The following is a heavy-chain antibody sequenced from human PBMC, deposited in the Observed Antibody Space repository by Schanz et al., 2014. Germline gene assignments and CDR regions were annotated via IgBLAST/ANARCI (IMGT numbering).Heavy chain of an antibody. Sequence: QVQLVQSGAEVKKPGSSVRVSCKASGGPLSSYPINWVRQAPGQGLEWMGGVIPMLGITNYAERFQGRVTITADTSTAYMELSSLTSEDTAVHYCARGRGFYDYWGQGTLVTVSS. D-gene: IGHD3-10*01. CDR1: GGPLSSYP. CDR2: VIPMLGIT. CDR3: ARGRGFYDY. V-gene: IGHV1-69*04. J-gene: IGHJ4*02.